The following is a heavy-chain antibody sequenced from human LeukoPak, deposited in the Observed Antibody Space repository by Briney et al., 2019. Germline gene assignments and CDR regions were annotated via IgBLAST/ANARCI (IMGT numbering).Heavy chain of an antibody. V-gene: IGHV4-39*01. CDR1: GDSITSGAFY. CDR2: VYYSGST. CDR3: ARRDYAAWFDP. J-gene: IGHJ5*02. Sequence: KPSETLSLTCNVSGDSITSGAFYWAWIRHSPGKGLEWIGNVYYSGSTQYNPSLRGRVSISMDKTKNQFSLNLNSVSVTDTAIYYCARRDYAAWFDPWGQGTLVTVSS. D-gene: IGHD4/OR15-4a*01.